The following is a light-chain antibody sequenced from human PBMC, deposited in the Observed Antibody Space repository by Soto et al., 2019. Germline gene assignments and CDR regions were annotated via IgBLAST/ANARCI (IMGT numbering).Light chain of an antibody. J-gene: IGKJ1*01. Sequence: DIQMTQSPSTLSASVRDRVTITCRASQSISSWLAWYQQKPGKAPSLLIFDASSLESGVPSRFSGSGSGTEFTLTISSLQPDDFATYYCQQYKASWTFGQGTKVEIE. CDR3: QQYKASWT. V-gene: IGKV1-5*01. CDR1: QSISSW. CDR2: DAS.